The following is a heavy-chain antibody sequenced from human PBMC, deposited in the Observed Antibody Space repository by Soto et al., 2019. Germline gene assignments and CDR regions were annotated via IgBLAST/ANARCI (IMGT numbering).Heavy chain of an antibody. Sequence: QLHLVESGGGVVQPGASVRLSCEASGFTFSAFGMHWVRQAPGKGLEWVAGIRHDGSNDYYSDFAKGRLTISRDNSRDTLYLQINSLRADDSAVYYCASVNTVRSWDYDGMDIWGQGTTVTVSS. CDR2: IRHDGSND. CDR3: ASVNTVRSWDYDGMDI. CDR1: GFTFSAFG. V-gene: IGHV3-33*03. J-gene: IGHJ6*02. D-gene: IGHD3-10*01.